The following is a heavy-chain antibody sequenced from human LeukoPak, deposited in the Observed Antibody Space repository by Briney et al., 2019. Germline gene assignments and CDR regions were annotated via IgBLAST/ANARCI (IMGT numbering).Heavy chain of an antibody. Sequence: PSETLSLICAVYGGSFSGYYWSWIRQPPGKGLEWIGEINHIGSTNYNPSLKSRVTISGDTSKNHFSLKLSSVTAADTAVYYCARERLAYCGGDCSRGGLYYYYGMDVWGKGTTVTVSS. CDR1: GGSFSGYY. CDR2: INHIGST. V-gene: IGHV4-34*01. J-gene: IGHJ6*04. D-gene: IGHD2-21*02. CDR3: ARERLAYCGGDCSRGGLYYYYGMDV.